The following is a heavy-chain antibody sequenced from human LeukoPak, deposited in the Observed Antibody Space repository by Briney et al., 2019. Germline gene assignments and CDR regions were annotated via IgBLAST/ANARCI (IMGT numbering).Heavy chain of an antibody. V-gene: IGHV3-7*01. CDR3: ASATIYYYYYMDV. CDR1: GFTFSSYW. Sequence: AGGSLRLSCAASGFTFSSYWMSWVLQAPGKGLEWVANIKQDGSEKYYVDSVKGRFTISRDNAKNSLYLQMNSLRAEDTAVYYCASATIYYYYYMDVWGKGTTVTVSS. J-gene: IGHJ6*03. CDR2: IKQDGSEK. D-gene: IGHD5-12*01.